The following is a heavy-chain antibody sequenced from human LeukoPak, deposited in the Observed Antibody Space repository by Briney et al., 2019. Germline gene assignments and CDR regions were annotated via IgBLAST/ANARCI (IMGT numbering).Heavy chain of an antibody. Sequence: GRSLRLSCAASGFTFSSYGMHWVRQAPGKGLEWVAVIWYDGSNKYYADSVKGRFTISRDNSKNTLYLRTNSLRAEDTAVYYCARSSRDGYLDYWGQGTLVTVSS. V-gene: IGHV3-33*01. CDR3: ARSSRDGYLDY. D-gene: IGHD5-24*01. CDR1: GFTFSSYG. CDR2: IWYDGSNK. J-gene: IGHJ4*02.